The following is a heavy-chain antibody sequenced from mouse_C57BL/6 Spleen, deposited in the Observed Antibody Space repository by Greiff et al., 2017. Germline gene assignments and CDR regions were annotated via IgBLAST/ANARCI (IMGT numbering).Heavy chain of an antibody. CDR3: ARDQEANLAY. CDR2: ISDGGSYT. Sequence: EVKLQESGGGLVKPGGSLKLSCAASGFTFSSYAMSWVRQTPEKRLEWVATISDGGSYTYYPDNVKGRFTISRDNAKNNLYLQMIQLKSEDTAMYDGARDQEANLAYWGQGTLVTVSA. CDR1: GFTFSSYA. V-gene: IGHV5-4*01. J-gene: IGHJ3*01. D-gene: IGHD3-2*02.